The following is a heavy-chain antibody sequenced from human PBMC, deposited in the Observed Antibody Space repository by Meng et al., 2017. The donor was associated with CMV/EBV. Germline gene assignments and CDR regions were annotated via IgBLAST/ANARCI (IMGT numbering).Heavy chain of an antibody. D-gene: IGHD2-8*01. J-gene: IGHJ6*02. V-gene: IGHV3-66*02. CDR3: ARELPGVVDSLIYYYYGMDV. Sequence: GRSLRLSCAASGFTVSSNYMSWVRQAPGKGLEWVSVIHSGGSTYYADSVKGRFTISRDNSKNTLYLQMNSLRAEDTAVYYCARELPGVVDSLIYYYYGMDVWGQGTTVTVSS. CDR2: IHSGGST. CDR1: GFTVSSNY.